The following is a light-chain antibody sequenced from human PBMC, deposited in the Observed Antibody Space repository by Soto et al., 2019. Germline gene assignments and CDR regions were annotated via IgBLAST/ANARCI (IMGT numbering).Light chain of an antibody. CDR2: WAS. CDR1: QSVLYSSNNKNY. V-gene: IGKV4-1*01. Sequence: DIVMTQSPDSLAVSLGERATINCTSSQSVLYSSNNKNYLAWYQPKPGQPPKLLIYWASTRESAVPDRFSGSRSGTDFSLTISSQPAEDGEVYYCQQYCSTPHYTFGQGTKLEIK. J-gene: IGKJ2*01. CDR3: QQYCSTPHYT.